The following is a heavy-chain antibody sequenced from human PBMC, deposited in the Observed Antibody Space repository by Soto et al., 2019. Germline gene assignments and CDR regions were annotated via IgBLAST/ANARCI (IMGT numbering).Heavy chain of an antibody. CDR1: GFTFSSYA. D-gene: IGHD3-22*01. J-gene: IGHJ4*02. Sequence: GGSLRLSCAASGFTFSSYAMSWVRQAPGKGLGWVSAISGSGGSTYYADSVKGRFTISRDNSKNTLYLQMKSLRAEDTAVYYCAKGSYYYDSSGYFDYWGPGTIVTVYS. CDR3: AKGSYYYDSSGYFDY. V-gene: IGHV3-23*01. CDR2: ISGSGGST.